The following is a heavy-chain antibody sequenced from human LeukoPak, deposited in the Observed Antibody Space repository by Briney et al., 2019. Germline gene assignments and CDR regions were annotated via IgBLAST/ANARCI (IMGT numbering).Heavy chain of an antibody. CDR2: INHGGST. CDR1: DGAIAGYS. D-gene: IGHD3-10*01. Sequence: SETLSLTCTVSDGAIAGYSWSWIRQAPGKGLEWIGEINHGGSTNYNPSLKSRVTISVDTSKNQFSLKLSSVTAADTAVYYCARLWFGEFFDYWGQGTLVTVSS. J-gene: IGHJ4*02. CDR3: ARLWFGEFFDY. V-gene: IGHV4-34*01.